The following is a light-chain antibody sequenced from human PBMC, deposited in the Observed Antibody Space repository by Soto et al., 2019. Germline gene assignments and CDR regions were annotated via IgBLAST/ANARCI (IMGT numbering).Light chain of an antibody. CDR3: LQHNSYPLT. CDR1: QDIRND. J-gene: IGKJ4*01. CDR2: AAS. Sequence: IQMTQSPSSLSASVGDRVTITCRASQDIRNDLGWFQQKAGKAPKRLIFAASSLQSGVPSRFSGSGSGTEFTLTITSLQPEDFATYYCLQHNSYPLTFGGGTKVDIK. V-gene: IGKV1-17*01.